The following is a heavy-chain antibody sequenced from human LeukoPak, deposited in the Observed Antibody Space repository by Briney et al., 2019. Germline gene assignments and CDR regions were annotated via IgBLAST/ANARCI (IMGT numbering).Heavy chain of an antibody. Sequence: SETLSLTCAVYGGSFSDYYWSWIRQPPGKGLQWIGEINHSGSTNYNPSLKSRVTISVDTSKNQFSLKLSSVTAADTAVYYCARGLTIVGATQLNYWGQGTLVTVSS. CDR3: ARGLTIVGATQLNY. V-gene: IGHV4-34*01. D-gene: IGHD1-26*01. J-gene: IGHJ4*02. CDR2: INHSGST. CDR1: GGSFSDYY.